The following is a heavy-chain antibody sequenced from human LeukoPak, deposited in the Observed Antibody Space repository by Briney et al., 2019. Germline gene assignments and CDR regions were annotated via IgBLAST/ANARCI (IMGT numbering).Heavy chain of an antibody. V-gene: IGHV4-30-2*01. Sequence: PSETLSLTCAVSGGSISSGGQSWSWMRQPPGKGLEWIGYIYHSGNTYYNPSLKSRVTISVDRSKNQSSLRVNSVTAADTAVYFCARRYSYGFYYFDYWGQGTLVTVSS. D-gene: IGHD5-18*01. CDR2: IYHSGNT. J-gene: IGHJ4*02. CDR3: ARRYSYGFYYFDY. CDR1: GGSISSGGQS.